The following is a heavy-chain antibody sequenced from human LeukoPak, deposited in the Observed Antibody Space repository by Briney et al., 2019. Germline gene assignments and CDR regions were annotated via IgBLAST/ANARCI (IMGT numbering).Heavy chain of an antibody. J-gene: IGHJ6*02. CDR3: ARHTYYDYGMDV. V-gene: IGHV4-39*02. CDR2: IYYSGST. CDR1: GGSISSGTYY. Sequence: SETLSLTCTVSGGSISSGTYYWGWIRQPPGKGLEWIGSIYYSGSTYYNPSRKSRVTISIDTSKNHFSLKLSSVTAADTAVYFCARHTYYDYGMDVWGQGTTVTVSS.